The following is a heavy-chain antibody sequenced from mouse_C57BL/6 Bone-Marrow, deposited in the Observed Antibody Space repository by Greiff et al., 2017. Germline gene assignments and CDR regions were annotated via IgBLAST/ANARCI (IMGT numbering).Heavy chain of an antibody. CDR1: GFNIKDDY. Sequence: EVQLQQSGAELVRPGASVKLSCTASGFNIKDDYMHWVKQRPEQGLEWIGWIDPENGDTEYASKFQGKATITADTSSNTAYLQLSSLTSEDTAVYYCTRGNEYGAWGQGTLVTVSA. J-gene: IGHJ3*01. V-gene: IGHV14-4*01. CDR2: IDPENGDT. D-gene: IGHD1-2*01. CDR3: TRGNEYGA.